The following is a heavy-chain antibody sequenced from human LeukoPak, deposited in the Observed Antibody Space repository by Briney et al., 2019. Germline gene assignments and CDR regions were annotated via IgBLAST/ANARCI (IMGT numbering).Heavy chain of an antibody. Sequence: PSETLSLTCTVFGGSFTDYFWTWIRHSPGKGLEWIGEINDYTGDSKYNPSLNSRVSISLEKSKNQLSLELRSVTAADTAVYYCARGRIAKIVVVHSFSYCMDVWGQGTTVTVSS. CDR3: ARGRIAKIVVVHSFSYCMDV. D-gene: IGHD3-22*01. CDR2: INDYTGDS. CDR1: GGSFTDYF. J-gene: IGHJ6*02. V-gene: IGHV4-34*01.